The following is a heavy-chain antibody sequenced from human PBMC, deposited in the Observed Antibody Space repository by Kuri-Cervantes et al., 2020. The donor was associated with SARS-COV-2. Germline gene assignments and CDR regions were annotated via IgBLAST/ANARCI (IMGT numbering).Heavy chain of an antibody. D-gene: IGHD3-3*01. CDR3: AKDPYDFWSGYYLYYFDS. Sequence: GESLKISCAASGFTFSSYAMSWVRQAPGKGLEWVSAISGSGGSTYYADSVKGRFTISRDDSKNTLYLQMNSLRAEDTAVYYCAKDPYDFWSGYYLYYFDSWGQGTLVTVSS. J-gene: IGHJ4*02. CDR2: ISGSGGST. CDR1: GFTFSSYA. V-gene: IGHV3-23*01.